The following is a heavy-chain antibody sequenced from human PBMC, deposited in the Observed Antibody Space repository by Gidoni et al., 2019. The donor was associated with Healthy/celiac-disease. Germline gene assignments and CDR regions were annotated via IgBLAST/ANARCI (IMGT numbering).Heavy chain of an antibody. J-gene: IGHJ3*02. CDR3: AREGAFYSGSYSPGGDAFDI. Sequence: QVQLQESGPGLVKPSETLSLTCPVSGGSISSYYWSWIRQPPGKGLEWIGYIYYSGSTNYNPSLKSRVTISVDTSKNQFSLKLSSVTAADTAVYYCAREGAFYSGSYSPGGDAFDIWGQGTMVTVSS. V-gene: IGHV4-59*12. CDR1: GGSISSYY. D-gene: IGHD1-26*01. CDR2: IYYSGST.